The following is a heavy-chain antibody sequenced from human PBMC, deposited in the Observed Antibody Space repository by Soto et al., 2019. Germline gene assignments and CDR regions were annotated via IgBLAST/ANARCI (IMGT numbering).Heavy chain of an antibody. Sequence: QLRLQESGPRLAKPSETLSLTCTVCGGSIATSSYFWAWIRRPPGKGLEWIGSIDYRGTIYNNPSLKSRVTISVDTSKNHFSLNLDSVTAADTALYYCSRRAPEGFDPWGQGTLVTVSS. V-gene: IGHV4-39*02. CDR1: GGSIATSSYF. CDR2: IDYRGTI. J-gene: IGHJ5*02. CDR3: SRRAPEGFDP.